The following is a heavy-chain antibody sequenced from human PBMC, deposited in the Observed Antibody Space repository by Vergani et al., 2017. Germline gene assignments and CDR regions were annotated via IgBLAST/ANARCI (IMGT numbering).Heavy chain of an antibody. CDR3: ARVNTETNGHLYYYYYMDV. J-gene: IGHJ6*03. V-gene: IGHV4-34*01. D-gene: IGHD4-11*01. CDR2: IDHTGRP. CDR1: GGSFTSYH. Sequence: QVQLQQWGGGLLKPSETLSLTCVVNGGSFTSYHWTWIRQSPGEGLEWVGDIDHTGRPDHNPSLKSRLTMSVDKSRNQFSLTLNSVTATDTAIYFCARVNTETNGHLYYYYYMDVWVQGTAVTVS.